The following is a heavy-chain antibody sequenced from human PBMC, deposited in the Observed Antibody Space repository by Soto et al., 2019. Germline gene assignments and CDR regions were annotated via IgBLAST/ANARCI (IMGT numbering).Heavy chain of an antibody. Sequence: TLSLTCTVSGGSISSGGYYWSWIRQHPGKGLEWIGYIYYSGSTYYIPSLKSRVTISVDTSKNQFSLKLSSVTAADTAVYYCARDVSYYCGSGSYLSLGWFDSWGQGTLVTVSS. CDR2: IYYSGST. J-gene: IGHJ5*01. V-gene: IGHV4-31*03. D-gene: IGHD3-10*01. CDR3: ARDVSYYCGSGSYLSLGWFDS. CDR1: GGSISSGGYY.